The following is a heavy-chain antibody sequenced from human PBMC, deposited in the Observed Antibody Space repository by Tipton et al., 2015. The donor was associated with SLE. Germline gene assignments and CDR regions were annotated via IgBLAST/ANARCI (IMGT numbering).Heavy chain of an antibody. CDR1: GGSFGGSFSGYY. V-gene: IGHV4-34*01. CDR3: ARGVASFDP. J-gene: IGHJ5*02. D-gene: IGHD2-21*01. Sequence: TLSLTCAVYGGSFGGSFSGYYWSWIRQPPGKGLEWIGEINHSGYTNYNPSLKSRVTISVDTSKNQFSLKLSSVTAADTAVYYCARGVASFDPWGQGTLVTVSS. CDR2: INHSGYT.